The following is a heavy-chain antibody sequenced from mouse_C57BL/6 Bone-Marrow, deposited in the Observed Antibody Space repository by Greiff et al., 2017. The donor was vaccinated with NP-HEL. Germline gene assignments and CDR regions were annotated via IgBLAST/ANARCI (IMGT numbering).Heavy chain of an antibody. Sequence: EVMLVESGGGLVQPGGSLSLSCAASGFTFTDYYMSWVRQPPGKALEWLGFIRNKANCYTTEYSASVKGRFTISRDNSQSILYLQMNALRAEDSATYYCARSIYYDYADDPFYAMDYWGQGTSVTSPQ. D-gene: IGHD2-4*01. J-gene: IGHJ4*01. CDR3: ARSIYYDYADDPFYAMDY. CDR2: IRNKANCYTT. V-gene: IGHV7-3*01. CDR1: GFTFTDYY.